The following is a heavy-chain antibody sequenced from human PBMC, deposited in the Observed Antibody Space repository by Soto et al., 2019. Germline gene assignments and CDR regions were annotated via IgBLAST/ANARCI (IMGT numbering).Heavy chain of an antibody. J-gene: IGHJ5*02. CDR3: VAGELLYGESRGWFDP. Sequence: QVQLVQSGAEVKKPGASVKVSCKASGYTFTGYYMHWVRQAPGQGLEWMGWINPNSGGTNYAQKFQGRVTMTRDTSISTAYMELSRLRSDDTAVYYCVAGELLYGESRGWFDPWGQGTLVTVSS. V-gene: IGHV1-2*02. CDR1: GYTFTGYY. CDR2: INPNSGGT. D-gene: IGHD3-10*01.